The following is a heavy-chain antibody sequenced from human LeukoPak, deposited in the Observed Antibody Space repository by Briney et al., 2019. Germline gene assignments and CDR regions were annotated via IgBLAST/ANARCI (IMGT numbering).Heavy chain of an antibody. J-gene: IGHJ5*02. D-gene: IGHD2-2*01. CDR1: GYTFTSYA. CDR3: ARAGTDIVVVPAAGGWFDP. V-gene: IGHV1-3*01. CDR2: INAGNGNT. Sequence: SVKVSCKASGYTFTSYAMHWVRQAPGQRLEWMGWINAGNGNTKYSQKFQGRVTITRDTSASTAYMELSSLRSEDTAVYYCARAGTDIVVVPAAGGWFDPWGQGTLVTVSS.